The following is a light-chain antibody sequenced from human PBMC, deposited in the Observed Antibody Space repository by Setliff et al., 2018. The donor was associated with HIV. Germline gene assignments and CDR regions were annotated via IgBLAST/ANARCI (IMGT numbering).Light chain of an antibody. J-gene: IGLJ1*01. V-gene: IGLV2-14*03. CDR3: SSYTSSSPYV. CDR2: DVS. CDR1: SSDVGGYNY. Sequence: QSVLTQPASVSGSPGQSITISCTGTSSDVGGYNYVSWYQQHPGKAPKLMICDVSNRPSGVSNRFSGSKSGNTASLTISGLQAEDEADYYCSSYTSSSPYVFGTGTKVTVL.